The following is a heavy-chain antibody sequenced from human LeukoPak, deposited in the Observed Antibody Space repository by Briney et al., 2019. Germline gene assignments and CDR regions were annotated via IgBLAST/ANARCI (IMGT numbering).Heavy chain of an antibody. D-gene: IGHD3-22*01. CDR1: GFTFSSYA. CDR2: ISYDGSNK. J-gene: IGHJ4*02. Sequence: GGSLRLSCAASGFTFSSYAMHWVRQAPGKGLEWVAVISYDGSNKYYADSVKGRFTISRDNSKNTLYLQMNSLRAEDTAVYYCAKLAASAMIVVVITSNFDYWGQGTLVTVSS. CDR3: AKLAASAMIVVVITSNFDY. V-gene: IGHV3-30-3*02.